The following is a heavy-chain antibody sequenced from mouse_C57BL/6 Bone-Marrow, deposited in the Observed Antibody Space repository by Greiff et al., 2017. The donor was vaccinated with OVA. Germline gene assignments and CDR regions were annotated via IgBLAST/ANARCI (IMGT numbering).Heavy chain of an antibody. CDR3: ARDISGYDAGFAY. Sequence: EVHLVESGGGLVQSGRSLRLSCATSGFTFSDFYMEWVRQAPGKGLEWIAASRNKANDYTTEYSASVKGRFIVSRDTSQSILYLQMNALRAEDTAIYYCARDISGYDAGFAYWGEGTLGTVSA. J-gene: IGHJ3*01. CDR1: GFTFSDFY. CDR2: SRNKANDYTT. V-gene: IGHV7-1*01. D-gene: IGHD2-2*01.